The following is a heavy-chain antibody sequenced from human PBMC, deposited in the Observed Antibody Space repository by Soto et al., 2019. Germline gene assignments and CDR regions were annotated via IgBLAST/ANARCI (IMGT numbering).Heavy chain of an antibody. CDR3: AHSPEIPYDKYGSGSPVFDY. Sequence: QITLKESGPTLVKPTQTLTLTCTFSGFSLSTSGVGVGWIRQPPGKALEWLALIYWDDDKRYSPSLKSRLTITKDTSKTQVVLTMTNMDPVDTATYYCAHSPEIPYDKYGSGSPVFDYWGQGTLVTVSS. CDR2: IYWDDDK. CDR1: GFSLSTSGVG. V-gene: IGHV2-5*02. D-gene: IGHD3-10*01. J-gene: IGHJ4*02.